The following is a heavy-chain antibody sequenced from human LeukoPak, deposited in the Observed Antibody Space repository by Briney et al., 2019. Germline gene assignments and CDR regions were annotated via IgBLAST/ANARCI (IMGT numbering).Heavy chain of an antibody. Sequence: PSETLSLTCTVSGYSISIGFFWGCIRQPPGKGLEWIGSIYHSGNTYYNPSLKSRVSVSVDTSKNQFSLKLSSVTAADTAVYYCARDNWNSGYMDVWGKGTTVTVSS. CDR1: GYSISIGFF. D-gene: IGHD1-7*01. J-gene: IGHJ6*03. CDR3: ARDNWNSGYMDV. CDR2: IYHSGNT. V-gene: IGHV4-38-2*02.